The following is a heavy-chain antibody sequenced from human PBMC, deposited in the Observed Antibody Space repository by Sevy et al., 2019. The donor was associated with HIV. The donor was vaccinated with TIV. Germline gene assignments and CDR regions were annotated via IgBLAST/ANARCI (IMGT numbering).Heavy chain of an antibody. J-gene: IGHJ4*01. Sequence: GGSLRLSCAASGFTFSIYGMHWVRQAPGKGLEWVACIRYDGSTKYYADSVKGRFTISRDNSKNTLYLQMNSLRAEDTAVYYCAKDLTGRYSSSSGDFDYWGHGTLAPSPQ. D-gene: IGHD6-6*01. CDR3: AKDLTGRYSSSSGDFDY. V-gene: IGHV3-30*02. CDR2: IRYDGSTK. CDR1: GFTFSIYG.